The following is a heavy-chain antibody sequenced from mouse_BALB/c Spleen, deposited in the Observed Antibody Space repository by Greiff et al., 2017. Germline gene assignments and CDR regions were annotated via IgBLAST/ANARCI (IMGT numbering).Heavy chain of an antibody. Sequence: QVQLQQPGAELVMPGASVKMSCKASGYTFTDYWMHWVKQRPGQGLEWIGAIDTSDSYTSYNQKFKGKATLTVDESSSTAYMQLSSLTSEDSAVYYCARGGNQGYWGQGTTLTVSS. CDR3: ARGGNQGY. D-gene: IGHD2-1*01. CDR1: GYTFTDYW. CDR2: IDTSDSYT. V-gene: IGHV1-69*01. J-gene: IGHJ2*01.